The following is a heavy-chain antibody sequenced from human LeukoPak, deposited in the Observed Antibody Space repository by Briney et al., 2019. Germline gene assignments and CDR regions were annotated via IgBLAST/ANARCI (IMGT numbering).Heavy chain of an antibody. CDR1: GGSISSGDYY. CDR2: MYYSGST. Sequence: SETLSLTCTVSGGSISSGDYYWSWIRQPPGKGLEWIAYMYYSGSTYYNPSLKSRVTMSADTSKNQLSLKLSSVTAADTAVYYCARPYYYDSRIDPWGQGILATVSS. V-gene: IGHV4-30-4*01. D-gene: IGHD3-22*01. CDR3: ARPYYYDSRIDP. J-gene: IGHJ5*02.